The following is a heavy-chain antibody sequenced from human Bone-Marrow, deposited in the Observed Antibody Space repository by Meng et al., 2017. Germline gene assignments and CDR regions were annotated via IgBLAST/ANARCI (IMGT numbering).Heavy chain of an antibody. Sequence: SVKVSCKASGGTFSSYTISWVRQAPGQGLEWMGRIIPILGIANYAQKFQGRVTITADKSTSTAYMELSSLRSEDTAVYYCARGYYDFWSGYYSNWFDPWGQGTLVTVSS. D-gene: IGHD3-3*01. CDR3: ARGYYDFWSGYYSNWFDP. J-gene: IGHJ5*02. CDR2: IIPILGIA. CDR1: GGTFSSYT. V-gene: IGHV1-69*02.